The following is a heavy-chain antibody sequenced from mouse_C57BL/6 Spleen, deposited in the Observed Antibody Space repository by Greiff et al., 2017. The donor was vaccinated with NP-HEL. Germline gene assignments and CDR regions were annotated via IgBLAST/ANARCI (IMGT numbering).Heavy chain of an antibody. J-gene: IGHJ4*01. CDR1: GYAFSSYW. CDR2: IYPGDGDT. Sequence: VQLQQSGAELVKPGASVKISCKASGYAFSSYWMNWVKQRPGKGLEWIGQIYPGDGDTNYNGKFKGKATLTADKSSRTAYMQISSLTSEDSAVYFCARWGDYYAMDYWGRGTSVTVSS. CDR3: ARWGDYYAMDY. V-gene: IGHV1-80*01.